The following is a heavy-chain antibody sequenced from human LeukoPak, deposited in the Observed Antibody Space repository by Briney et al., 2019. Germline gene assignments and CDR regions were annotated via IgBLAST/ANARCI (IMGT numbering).Heavy chain of an antibody. CDR3: AREGTINFGDH. CDR1: GGTFSSYA. D-gene: IGHD1-7*01. Sequence: EASVKVSCKASGGTFSSYAISWVRQAPGQGLEWMGRIIPIFGTANYAQKFQGRVTITTDESTSTAYMELSSLRSEDTAVYYCAREGTINFGDHWGQGTLVTVSS. J-gene: IGHJ5*02. V-gene: IGHV1-69*05. CDR2: IIPIFGTA.